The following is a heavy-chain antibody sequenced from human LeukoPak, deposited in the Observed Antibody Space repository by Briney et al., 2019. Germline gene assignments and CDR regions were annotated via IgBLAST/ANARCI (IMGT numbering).Heavy chain of an antibody. D-gene: IGHD2-2*02. CDR3: AKDIEGDVVVPAAIRGATTGFDY. Sequence: GRSLGLSCAASGFTFDDYAMHWVRQAPGKGLEWVSGISWNSGSIGYADSVKGRFTISRDNAKNSLYLQMNSLRAEDTALYYCAKDIEGDVVVPAAIRGATTGFDYWGQGTLVTVSS. CDR1: GFTFDDYA. J-gene: IGHJ4*02. V-gene: IGHV3-9*01. CDR2: ISWNSGSI.